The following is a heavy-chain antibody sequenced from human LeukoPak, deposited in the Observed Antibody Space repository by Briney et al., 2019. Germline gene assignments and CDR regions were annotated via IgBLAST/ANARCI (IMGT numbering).Heavy chain of an antibody. CDR3: ARGSPYGDYVDY. CDR1: GGSISSYY. D-gene: IGHD4-17*01. Sequence: PSETLSLTCTVSGGSISSYYWSWLRQPPGKGLEWIGYIYYSGCTNYNRSLKSRVTISVDTSKNQFSLKLSSVTAADTAVYYCARGSPYGDYVDYWGQGTLVTVSS. CDR2: IYYSGCT. J-gene: IGHJ4*02. V-gene: IGHV4-59*01.